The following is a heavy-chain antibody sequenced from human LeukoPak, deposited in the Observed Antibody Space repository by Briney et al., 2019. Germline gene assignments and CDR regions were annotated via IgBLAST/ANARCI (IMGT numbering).Heavy chain of an antibody. J-gene: IGHJ5*02. CDR1: GDSMYSHY. Sequence: SETLSLTCSVSGDSMYSHYWSFIRQAAGTRLEWIGQIHTSGTTYYNPSLKSRVTLSIDTSMNQFSLRLTSVTAADTAVYYCARGDYYDGGGRNWFDPWGQGTLVTVSP. V-gene: IGHV4-4*07. CDR2: IHTSGTT. D-gene: IGHD3-3*01. CDR3: ARGDYYDGGGRNWFDP.